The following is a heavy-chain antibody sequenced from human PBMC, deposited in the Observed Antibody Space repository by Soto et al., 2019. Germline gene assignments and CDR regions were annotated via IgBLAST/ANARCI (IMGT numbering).Heavy chain of an antibody. V-gene: IGHV3-30*03. J-gene: IGHJ2*01. D-gene: IGHD5-18*01. CDR2: ISYDGSNK. CDR3: ARDPLWGTAMVLWYFDL. CDR1: GFTFTYYG. Sequence: QVQLVESGGGVVQPGTSLRLSCAASGFTFTYYGMHWVRQAPGKGLESVAVISYDGSNKYYADSVKGRFTISRDNSKNTLYLQMNSLRAEDTAVYYCARDPLWGTAMVLWYFDLWGRGTLVTVSS.